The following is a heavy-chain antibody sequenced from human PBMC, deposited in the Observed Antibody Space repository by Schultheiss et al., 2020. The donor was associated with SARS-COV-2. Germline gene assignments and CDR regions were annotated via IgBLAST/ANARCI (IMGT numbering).Heavy chain of an antibody. V-gene: IGHV4-34*01. CDR1: GGSFSGHY. J-gene: IGHJ6*03. Sequence: SQTLSLTCAVYGGSFSGHYWSWIRQPPGKGLEWIGYIYYSGSTNYNPSLKSRVTISVDTSKNQFSLKLSSVTAADTAVYYCARTYQLLWGLATKNYYYYYMDVWGKGTTVTVSS. CDR2: IYYSGST. D-gene: IGHD2-2*01. CDR3: ARTYQLLWGLATKNYYYYYMDV.